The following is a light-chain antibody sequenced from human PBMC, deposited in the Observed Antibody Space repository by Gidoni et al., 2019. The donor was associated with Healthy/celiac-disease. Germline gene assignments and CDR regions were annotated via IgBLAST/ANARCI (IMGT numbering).Light chain of an antibody. Sequence: DIQFTQSPSFLSASVGDRVTITCRASQGISSYLAWYPQKPGKAPKLLIYAASTLQSGVPSRFSGSGSGTEFTLTISSLQPEYFATYYCQQLNSYPRTFGQGTKVEIK. CDR1: QGISSY. V-gene: IGKV1-9*01. J-gene: IGKJ1*01. CDR2: AAS. CDR3: QQLNSYPRT.